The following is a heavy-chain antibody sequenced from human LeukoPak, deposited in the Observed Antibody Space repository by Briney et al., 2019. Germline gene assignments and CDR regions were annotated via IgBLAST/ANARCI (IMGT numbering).Heavy chain of an antibody. V-gene: IGHV3-66*01. J-gene: IGHJ6*02. D-gene: IGHD2-15*01. CDR1: GFTFSSNY. Sequence: PGGSLRLSCAASGFTFSSNYMSWVRQAPGKGLEWVSVIYSGGSTYYADSVKGRFTISRDNSKNTLYLQMNSLRAEDTAVYYCARAPAATYGMDVWGQGTTVTVSS. CDR2: IYSGGST. CDR3: ARAPAATYGMDV.